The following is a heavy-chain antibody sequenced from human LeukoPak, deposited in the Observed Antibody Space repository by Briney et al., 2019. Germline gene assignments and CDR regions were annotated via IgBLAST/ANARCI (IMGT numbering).Heavy chain of an antibody. CDR3: ARHSRWGEATNFDY. CDR1: GGSISSYY. V-gene: IGHV4-59*08. Sequence: SETLSLTCTVSGGSISSYYWSWIRQPPGKGLEWIGYIYYSGSTNYNPSLKSRVTIPVDTSKNQFSLKLSSVTAADTAVYYCARHSRWGEATNFDYWGQGTLVTVSS. CDR2: IYYSGST. D-gene: IGHD1-26*01. J-gene: IGHJ4*02.